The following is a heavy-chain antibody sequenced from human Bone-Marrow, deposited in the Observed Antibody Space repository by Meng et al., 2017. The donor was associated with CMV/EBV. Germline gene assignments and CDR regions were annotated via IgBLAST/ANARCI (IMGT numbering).Heavy chain of an antibody. CDR3: ARNSAY. D-gene: IGHD2/OR15-2a*01. J-gene: IGHJ4*02. CDR2: INHSGST. V-gene: IGHV4-34*01. Sequence: GSLRLSCTVYGGSFSGYYWSWICQPPGKGLEWIGEINHSGSTNYNPSLKSRVTISLDTSKNQFSLKLSSVTAADTAVYYCARNSAYWGQGTLVTVSS. CDR1: GGSFSGYY.